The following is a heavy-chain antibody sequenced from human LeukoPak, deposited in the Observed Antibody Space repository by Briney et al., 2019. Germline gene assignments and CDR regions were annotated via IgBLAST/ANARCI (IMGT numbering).Heavy chain of an antibody. J-gene: IGHJ4*02. D-gene: IGHD1-26*01. V-gene: IGHV3-48*03. CDR1: GFTFSSHW. CDR2: ISSSGSTI. CDR3: ARDLRIVSGSYLDY. Sequence: GGSLRLSCAASGFTFSSHWMSWVRQAPGKGLEWVSYISSSGSTIYYADSVKGRFISSRDNTKNSLYLQMNSLRAEDTAIYYCARDLRIVSGSYLDYWGQGTLVTVSS.